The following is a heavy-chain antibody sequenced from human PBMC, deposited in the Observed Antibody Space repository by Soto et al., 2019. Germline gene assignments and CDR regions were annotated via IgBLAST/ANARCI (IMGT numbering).Heavy chain of an antibody. J-gene: IGHJ4*02. V-gene: IGHV3-21*01. D-gene: IGHD3-22*01. CDR3: ARDTKADYYDSSGTDDY. CDR2: ISSSSSYI. CDR1: GFTFSSYS. Sequence: GGSLRLSCAASGFTFSSYSMNWVRQAPGKGLEWVSSISSSSSYIYYADSVKGRFTISRDNAKNSLYLQMNSLRAEDTAVYYCARDTKADYYDSSGTDDYWGQGTLVSVSS.